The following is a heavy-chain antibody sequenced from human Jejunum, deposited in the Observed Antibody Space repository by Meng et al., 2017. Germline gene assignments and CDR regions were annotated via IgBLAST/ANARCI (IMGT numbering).Heavy chain of an antibody. V-gene: IGHV4-34*02. Sequence: QVRLQQWGAGLLKPSETLSLTCAVYGGSFSGYYWSWVRQSPGKGLEWIAEINHSGSSNYNPSFQSRVTISVDRPRNQFSLKPSSVTAADTGVYYCARPAGYSSDWYKYFQHWGQGTLVTISS. CDR1: GGSFSGYY. CDR3: ARPAGYSSDWYKYFQH. J-gene: IGHJ1*01. CDR2: INHSGSS. D-gene: IGHD6-13*01.